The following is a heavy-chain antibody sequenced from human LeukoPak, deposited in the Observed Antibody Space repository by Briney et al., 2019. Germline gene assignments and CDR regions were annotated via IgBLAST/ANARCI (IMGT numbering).Heavy chain of an antibody. CDR3: ARFEWELRAFDI. CDR1: GGSISSYY. Sequence: SETLSLTCTVSGGSISSYYWSWIRQPPGKGLEWIGYIYYSGSTNYNPSLKSRVTISVDTSKNQFSLKLSSVTAADTAVYYCARFEWELRAFDIWGQGTMVTVSS. J-gene: IGHJ3*02. D-gene: IGHD1-26*01. V-gene: IGHV4-59*01. CDR2: IYYSGST.